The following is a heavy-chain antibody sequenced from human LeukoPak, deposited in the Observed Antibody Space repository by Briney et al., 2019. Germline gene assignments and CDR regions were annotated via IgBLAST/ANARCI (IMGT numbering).Heavy chain of an antibody. D-gene: IGHD4-23*01. CDR1: GFTFSRFA. Sequence: GGSLRLSCTTAGFTFSRFAIHWVRQAPGKGLEWVAVISYDGSNRDYTDSVKGRFTISRDNSKNTVYLQMDSLRVEDTAVYYCARTRWEQVVTPPSLDYWGQGTLVTVSS. J-gene: IGHJ4*02. CDR2: ISYDGSNR. CDR3: ARTRWEQVVTPPSLDY. V-gene: IGHV3-30*04.